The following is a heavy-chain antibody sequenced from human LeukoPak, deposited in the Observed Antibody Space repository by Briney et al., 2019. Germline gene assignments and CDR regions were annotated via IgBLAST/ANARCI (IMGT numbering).Heavy chain of an antibody. J-gene: IGHJ4*02. CDR2: ISGAGGTT. Sequence: PGGPLRLSCAASGFTFSTFDMSWVRQAPGKGLQWVSTISGAGGTTLFADSVKGRFSISRDNSNNKVFLQMNSLRVEDTAVYYCAKASDFDSSGFPIDAFDFWGQGLLVSAAS. CDR3: AKASDFDSSGFPIDAFDF. D-gene: IGHD3-22*01. CDR1: GFTFSTFD. V-gene: IGHV3-23*01.